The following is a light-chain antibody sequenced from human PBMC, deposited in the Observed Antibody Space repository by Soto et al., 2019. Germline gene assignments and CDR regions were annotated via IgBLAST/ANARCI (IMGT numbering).Light chain of an antibody. CDR2: SDT. CDR3: QSYDSSRKSSV. CDR1: NSNVGAGYD. J-gene: IGLJ3*02. Sequence: QSVLTQPPSVSGAPGQRVTISCTGSNSNVGAGYDVHWYQHIPGTAPRLLIYSDTIRPSGVPDRFSGSKSATTASLAITGLQTGDEAPYYCQSYDSSRKSSVFGGGTKLTVL. V-gene: IGLV1-40*01.